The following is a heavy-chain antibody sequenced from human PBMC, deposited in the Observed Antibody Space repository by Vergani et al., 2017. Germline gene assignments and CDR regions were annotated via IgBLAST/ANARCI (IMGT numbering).Heavy chain of an antibody. V-gene: IGHV4-38-2*02. CDR1: GDSINTADY. CDR2: VYHSGST. J-gene: IGHJ4*02. Sequence: QVHLQESGPGLVKPSETLSLTCSVSGDSINTADYWGWIRKPPGKGLEWIGSVYHSGSTSYNPSPQSRVTISVDTSKNQFSLNLNSKTAAATAIYYCAKNSSGGFFDNWGQGALVTVSS. D-gene: IGHD6-25*01. CDR3: AKNSSGGFFDN.